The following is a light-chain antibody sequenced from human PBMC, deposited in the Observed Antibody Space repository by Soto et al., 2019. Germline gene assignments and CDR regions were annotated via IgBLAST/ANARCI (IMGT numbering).Light chain of an antibody. CDR2: TAS. CDR1: QSIGIY. J-gene: IGKJ5*01. CDR3: QQSYTTLIT. V-gene: IGKV1-39*01. Sequence: DIQMTQSPSSLSASVGDRVTITCRASQSIGIYLNWYLQKPGEAPKLLTYTASSLQSGVPSRFSGSGSGTDFTLTISSLQPEDFATYYCQQSYTTLITFGQGTRLEIK.